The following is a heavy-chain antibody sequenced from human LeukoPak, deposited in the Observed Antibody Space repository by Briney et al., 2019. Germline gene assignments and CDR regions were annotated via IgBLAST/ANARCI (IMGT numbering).Heavy chain of an antibody. D-gene: IGHD2-15*01. CDR1: GGSFSGYY. J-gene: IGHJ6*02. CDR3: GVVAANYYYYGMDV. CDR2: INHSGST. V-gene: IGHV4-34*01. Sequence: NSSETLSLTCAVYGGSFSGYYWSWIRQPPGKGLEWIGEINHSGSTNYNPSLKSRVTISVDTSKNQFSLKLSSVTAADTAVYYCGVVAANYYYYGMDVWGQGTTVTVSS.